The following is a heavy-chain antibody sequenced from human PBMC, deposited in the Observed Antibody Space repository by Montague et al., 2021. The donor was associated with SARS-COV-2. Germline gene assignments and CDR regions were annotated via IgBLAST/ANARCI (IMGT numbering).Heavy chain of an antibody. CDR3: ARTEYNWNDWFDP. D-gene: IGHD1-20*01. CDR1: GGSISSYY. Sequence: SDTLSLTCSVSGGSISSYYWSWTRQSPGKGLEWIGYIFHSGITDYNPSLKSRVTISVDMSKNQFSLQLNSVTAADSAVYYCARTEYNWNDWFDPWGQGALVTVSS. CDR2: IFHSGIT. J-gene: IGHJ5*02. V-gene: IGHV4-59*07.